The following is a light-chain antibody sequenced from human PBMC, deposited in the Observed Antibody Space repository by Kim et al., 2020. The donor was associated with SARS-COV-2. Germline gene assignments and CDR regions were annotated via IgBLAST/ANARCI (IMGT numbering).Light chain of an antibody. J-gene: IGKJ4*01. CDR1: PSVSNTY. V-gene: IGKV3-20*01. CDR3: QHYGSPTLT. CDR2: DTS. Sequence: SPGARSTLSCRASPSVSNTYVAWYQQKPGQAPRLLIYDTSSRATGIADRFSCSGSGTDFTLTISRLEPEDFAVFYCQHYGSPTLTFGGGTKVDIK.